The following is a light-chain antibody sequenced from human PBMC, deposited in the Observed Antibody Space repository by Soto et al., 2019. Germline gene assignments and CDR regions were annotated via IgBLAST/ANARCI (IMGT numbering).Light chain of an antibody. CDR2: DVS. CDR3: SSYTSSSTLVV. Sequence: QSALTQPASVSGSPGQSITISCTGTSSDVGGYNYVSWYQQHPGKAPKLMIYDVSNRPSGVSNRFSGSKSGNTASLTISGLHAEDEADYDCSSYTSSSTLVVFGGGTKLTVL. CDR1: SSDVGGYNY. V-gene: IGLV2-14*01. J-gene: IGLJ2*01.